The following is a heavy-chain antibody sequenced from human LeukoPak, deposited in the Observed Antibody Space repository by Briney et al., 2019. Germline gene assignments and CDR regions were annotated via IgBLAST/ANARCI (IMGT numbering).Heavy chain of an antibody. CDR3: ARLRGGLSGGSWNEPFDY. Sequence: GESLKISCQGSGYIFSSSWIGWVRQMPGKGLEWMGIIYPGDSDTKYSPSFQGQVTISVDKSISTAYLQWSSLKASDTAMYYCARLRGGLSGGSWNEPFDYWGQGTLVTVSS. CDR2: IYPGDSDT. J-gene: IGHJ4*02. D-gene: IGHD2-15*01. CDR1: GYIFSSSW. V-gene: IGHV5-51*01.